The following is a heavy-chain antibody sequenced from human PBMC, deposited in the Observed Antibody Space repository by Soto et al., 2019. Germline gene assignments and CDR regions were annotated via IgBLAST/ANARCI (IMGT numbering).Heavy chain of an antibody. CDR3: SKGRLSFDF. J-gene: IGHJ4*02. CDR2: VSANADGT. V-gene: IGHV3-23*01. Sequence: PWGSLRLSCAASGFIFINYAMNCVRQAPGKGLEWVSFVSANADGTFYADSVKGRFSISRDNSKNTLYLQMNNLRAEDTAIYYCSKGRLSFDFWGQGTLVTVSS. CDR1: GFIFINYA.